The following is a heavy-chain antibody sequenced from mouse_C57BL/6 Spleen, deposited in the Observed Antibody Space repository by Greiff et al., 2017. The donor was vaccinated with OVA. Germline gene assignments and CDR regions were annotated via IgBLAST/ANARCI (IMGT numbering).Heavy chain of an antibody. CDR2: IYPGDGDT. V-gene: IGHV1-80*01. CDR1: GYAFTSYW. J-gene: IGHJ2*01. D-gene: IGHD2-4*01. CDR3: ARRYDCVAFDY. Sequence: VKLQEPGAELVKPGASVKISCKASGYAFTSYWMNWVKQRPGQGLEWIGKIYPGDGDTNYNGKFKGKATLTADKSSSTAYMQLSSLTSEDSAVYFCARRYDCVAFDYWGQGTTLTVSS.